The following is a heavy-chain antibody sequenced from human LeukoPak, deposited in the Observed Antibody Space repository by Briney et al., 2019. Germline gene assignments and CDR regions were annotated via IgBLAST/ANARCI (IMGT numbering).Heavy chain of an antibody. CDR1: GHTFTSLG. V-gene: IGHV1-18*01. CDR3: ARLPVSQDSSSSASYFEVNFDP. CDR2: ISTYNGNT. Sequence: GASVKVSCKASGHTFTSLGITWVRQAPGQGLEWMGWISTYNGNTDYAQKFQGRVTMTTDTSTTTAYMELRSLRSDDTAVYYCARLPVSQDSSSSASYFEVNFDPWGQGTLVTVSS. D-gene: IGHD3-10*01. J-gene: IGHJ5*02.